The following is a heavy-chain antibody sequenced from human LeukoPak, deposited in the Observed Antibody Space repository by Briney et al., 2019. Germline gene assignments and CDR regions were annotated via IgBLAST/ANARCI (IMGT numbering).Heavy chain of an antibody. CDR3: ARVREPGFGELLYFDY. D-gene: IGHD3-10*01. Sequence: SETLSLTCTVSGGSISSYYWSWIRQPAGKGLEWIGRIYTSGSTNYNPSLKSRVTMSVDTSKNQFSLKLSSVTAADTAVYYCARVREPGFGELLYFDYWGQGTLVTVSS. V-gene: IGHV4-4*07. J-gene: IGHJ4*02. CDR1: GGSISSYY. CDR2: IYTSGST.